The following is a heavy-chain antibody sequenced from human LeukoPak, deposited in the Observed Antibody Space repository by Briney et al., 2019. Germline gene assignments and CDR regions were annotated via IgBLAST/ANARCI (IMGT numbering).Heavy chain of an antibody. CDR3: ARQQIVDPLSNYFDP. V-gene: IGHV5-51*01. D-gene: IGHD3-22*01. CDR1: GYSFTSYW. J-gene: IGHJ5*02. Sequence: KRGESLKISCKGSGYSFTSYWIGWVRQMPGKGLEWMGIISPGNSDTRYSPSFQGQVTISADKSISTAYLQWSSLKASDTAIYYCARQQIVDPLSNYFDPWGQGTLVTVSS. CDR2: ISPGNSDT.